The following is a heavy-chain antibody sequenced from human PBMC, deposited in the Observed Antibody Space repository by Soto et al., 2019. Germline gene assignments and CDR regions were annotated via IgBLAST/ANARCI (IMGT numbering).Heavy chain of an antibody. J-gene: IGHJ4*02. D-gene: IGHD1-26*01. V-gene: IGHV4-34*01. Sequence: SETLSLTCAVYGGSFSGYYWSWIRQPPGKGLEWIGEINHSGSTNYNPSLKSRVTTSVDTSKNQFSLKLSSVTAADTAVYYCARVEYSGSSGCYFDYWGQGTLVTVSS. CDR1: GGSFSGYY. CDR2: INHSGST. CDR3: ARVEYSGSSGCYFDY.